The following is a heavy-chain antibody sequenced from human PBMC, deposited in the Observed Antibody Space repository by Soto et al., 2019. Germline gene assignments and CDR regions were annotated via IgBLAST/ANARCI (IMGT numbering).Heavy chain of an antibody. Sequence: SQTLSLTCAISGDSVSSNSATWNWIRQSPSRGLEWLGRAYYRSKWYIDYAVSVKSRITITPDTSKNQFSLKLSSVTAADTAVYYCARGPYYYDSSGYYLPKEMFDYWGQGTLVTVSS. J-gene: IGHJ4*02. CDR1: GDSVSSNSAT. D-gene: IGHD3-22*01. CDR2: AYYRSKWYI. CDR3: ARGPYYYDSSGYYLPKEMFDY. V-gene: IGHV6-1*01.